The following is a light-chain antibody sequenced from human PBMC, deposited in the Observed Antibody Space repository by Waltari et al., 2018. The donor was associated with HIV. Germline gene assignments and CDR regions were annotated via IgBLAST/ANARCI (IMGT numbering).Light chain of an antibody. J-gene: IGKJ2*01. Sequence: IVMTQSPATLSVSPGESATLSCRASQTISSNLAWYQQTPGQAPRLLIYDASIRATGIPARFSGSGSGTEFTLTVSILQSEDLAFYYCQQYHDWYTFGQGTKLEIK. V-gene: IGKV3D-15*03. CDR2: DAS. CDR1: QTISSN. CDR3: QQYHDWYT.